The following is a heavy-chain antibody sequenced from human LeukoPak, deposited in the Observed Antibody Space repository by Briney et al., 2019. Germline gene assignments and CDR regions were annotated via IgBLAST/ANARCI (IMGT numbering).Heavy chain of an antibody. D-gene: IGHD3-10*01. V-gene: IGHV3-53*01. J-gene: IGHJ5*02. CDR2: MYTGGGT. CDR3: AGLGSYYWFDP. CDR1: GFSFDTYS. Sequence: GGSLRLSCAASGFSFDTYSMSWVRQAPGKGLEWVSVMYTGGGTYYADSVKGRFTISRDNSKNTLYLQMNTLRAEDTAVYFCAGLGSYYWFDPWGQGTLVTVSS.